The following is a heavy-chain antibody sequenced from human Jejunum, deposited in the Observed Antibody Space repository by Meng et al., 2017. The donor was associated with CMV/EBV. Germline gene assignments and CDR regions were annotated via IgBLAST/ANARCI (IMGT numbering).Heavy chain of an antibody. CDR2: INAGNGDT. D-gene: IGHD2-2*01. CDR1: YA. V-gene: IGHV1-3*01. Sequence: YAIHWVRQAPGQRLEWMGWINAGNGDTKYSQKFQGRVTINRDTFVSTAYMELSSLRSEDTAVYFCARGRWPLPAKNPNNYYYGMDVWGQGTTVTVSS. J-gene: IGHJ6*02. CDR3: ARGRWPLPAKNPNNYYYGMDV.